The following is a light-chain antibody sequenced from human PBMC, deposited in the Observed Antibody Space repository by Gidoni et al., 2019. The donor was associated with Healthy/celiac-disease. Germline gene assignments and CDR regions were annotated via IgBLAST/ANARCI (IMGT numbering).Light chain of an antibody. Sequence: EIVLTQPPGTLSLSPGARATLACRASQSVSSSYLAWYHQKPGQAPRLLIYGASSRATGIPDRFSGSGSGTDFTLTISILEPEDFAVYYCQQYGSSRLTFGGGTKVEIK. CDR3: QQYGSSRLT. CDR1: QSVSSSY. CDR2: GAS. V-gene: IGKV3-20*01. J-gene: IGKJ4*01.